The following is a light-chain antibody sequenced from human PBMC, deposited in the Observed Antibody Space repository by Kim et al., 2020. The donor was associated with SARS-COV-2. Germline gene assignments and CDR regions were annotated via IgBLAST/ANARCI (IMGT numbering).Light chain of an antibody. J-gene: IGLJ1*01. CDR3: AAWDDSLRV. V-gene: IGLV1-44*01. Sequence: QSVLTQPPSASGTPGQRVTISCSGSSSNIGSNTVNWYQQLPGTAPKLLIYSNNQRPSGVPDRFSGSKFGTSASLAISGLQSEDEADYYCAAWDDSLRVFGTGTKVTVL. CDR2: SNN. CDR1: SSNIGSNT.